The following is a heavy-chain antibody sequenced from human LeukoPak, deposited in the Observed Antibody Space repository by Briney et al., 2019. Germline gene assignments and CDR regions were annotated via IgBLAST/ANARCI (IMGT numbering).Heavy chain of an antibody. D-gene: IGHD2-2*01. CDR1: GFTFSSYW. J-gene: IGHJ4*02. CDR3: ARVRYCDSTSCYFADY. V-gene: IGHV3-7*04. Sequence: AGGSLRLSCAASGFTFSSYWMSWVRQAPGKGLEWVANIKEDGSEKYYVDSVKGRFTVSRDSAKNSLYLQMNSLSSEDTAVYYCARVRYCDSTSCYFADYWGQGTLVTVSS. CDR2: IKEDGSEK.